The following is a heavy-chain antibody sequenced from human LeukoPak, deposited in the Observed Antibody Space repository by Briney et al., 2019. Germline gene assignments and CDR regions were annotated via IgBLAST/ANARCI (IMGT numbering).Heavy chain of an antibody. V-gene: IGHV3-73*01. CDR2: IRSKANSYAT. CDR1: GFTFSGSA. D-gene: IGHD6-6*01. CDR3: TRHFKQLGHGGGRYYYYYMDV. J-gene: IGHJ6*03. Sequence: PGGSLRLSCAASGFTFSGSAMHWVRRASGKGLEWVGRIRSKANSYATAYAASVKGRFTISRDDSKNTAYLQMNGLKTEDTAVYYCTRHFKQLGHGGGRYYYYYMDVWGKGTTVTVSS.